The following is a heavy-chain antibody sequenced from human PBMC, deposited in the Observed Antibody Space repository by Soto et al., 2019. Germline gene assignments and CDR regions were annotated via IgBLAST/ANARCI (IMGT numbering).Heavy chain of an antibody. D-gene: IGHD3-10*01. V-gene: IGHV3-11*01. Sequence: PGGSLRLSCAASGFTFSNYYMNWIRQAPGKGLEWVSYISSSGTTIYYADSVKGRFTISRDNAKNSLYLQMNSLRAEDTAVYYCARDPGSMVRGVKPNFDYWGQGTLVTVSS. CDR3: ARDPGSMVRGVKPNFDY. CDR2: ISSSGTTI. J-gene: IGHJ4*02. CDR1: GFTFSNYY.